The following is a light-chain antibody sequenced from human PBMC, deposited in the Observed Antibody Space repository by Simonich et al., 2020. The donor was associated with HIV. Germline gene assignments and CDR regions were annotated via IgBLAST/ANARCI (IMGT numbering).Light chain of an antibody. V-gene: IGLV2-14*01. CDR3: SSYSSSITWV. CDR1: SSDVGGYNY. J-gene: IGLJ3*02. Sequence: QSALTQPASVSGSPGQAITISCTGTSSDVGGYNYVSWYQQHPGKAPKILIYDVSKRPAGVSNRFAGSKSGNTASLTISGLQTEDEADYYCSSYSSSITWVFGGGTKLTVL. CDR2: DVS.